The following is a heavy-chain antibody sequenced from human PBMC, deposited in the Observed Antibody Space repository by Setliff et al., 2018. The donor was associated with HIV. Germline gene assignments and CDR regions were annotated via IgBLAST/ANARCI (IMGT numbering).Heavy chain of an antibody. V-gene: IGHV4-39*07. CDR3: ARDDYGYNGKGFDY. CDR2: IFDSETVYYGGRT. CDR1: GGSISSNNYY. Sequence: SETLSLTCTVSGGSISSNNYYWGWIRQPPGKGLEWIGSIFDSETVYYGGRTYYSPSLKSRVTISVDTSKNQISLRLSSVTAADTAMYYCARDDYGYNGKGFDYWGPGTLVTVSS. D-gene: IGHD4-17*01. J-gene: IGHJ4*02.